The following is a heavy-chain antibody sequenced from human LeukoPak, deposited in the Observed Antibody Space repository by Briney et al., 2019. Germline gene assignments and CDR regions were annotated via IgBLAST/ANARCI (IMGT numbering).Heavy chain of an antibody. CDR3: ARDPSAGTFDY. CDR2: ISPQNGNT. Sequence: ASVKVSCKASGYMFTNYGISWVRQPPGQGLEWMGWISPQNGNTNYAEKVLGRVTMTTDTSTTTGYMELRSLRSDDTAVYYCARDPSAGTFDYWGQGTLVTVSS. V-gene: IGHV1-18*01. D-gene: IGHD6-13*01. J-gene: IGHJ4*02. CDR1: GYMFTNYG.